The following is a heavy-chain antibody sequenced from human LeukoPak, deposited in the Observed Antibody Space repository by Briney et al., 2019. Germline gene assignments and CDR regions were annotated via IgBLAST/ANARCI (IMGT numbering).Heavy chain of an antibody. Sequence: GGPLRLSCGACGFIFSSYDMSWLRHAPERAGEGVSSITDSGRSILYAVSEKGLHTISRDNSKNTLYLQMTSLRAEDTAVYCCAKNPGHNFPQSWGQGTLVIVSS. J-gene: IGHJ1*01. CDR2: ITDSGRSI. CDR1: GFIFSSYD. V-gene: IGHV3-23*01. D-gene: IGHD1-20*01. CDR3: AKNPGHNFPQS.